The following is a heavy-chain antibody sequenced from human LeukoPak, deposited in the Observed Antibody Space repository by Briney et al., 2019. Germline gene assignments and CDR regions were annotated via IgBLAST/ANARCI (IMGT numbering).Heavy chain of an antibody. D-gene: IGHD6-6*01. CDR2: ISTSSSTT. Sequence: GGSLRLSCAASGFTFNNYEMNWVRQAPGKGLEWVSHISTSSSTTYYADSVKGRFTISRDNAKSSLYLQMNSLRAEDTAVHYCTRGGIAVRFHDAFDIWGQGTTVTVSS. J-gene: IGHJ3*02. CDR3: TRGGIAVRFHDAFDI. V-gene: IGHV3-48*03. CDR1: GFTFNNYE.